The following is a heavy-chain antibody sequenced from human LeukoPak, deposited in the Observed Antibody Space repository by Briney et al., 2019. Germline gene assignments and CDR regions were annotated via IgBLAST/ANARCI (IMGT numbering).Heavy chain of an antibody. Sequence: PSETLSLTCTVSGGSISSYYWSWIRQPAGKGLGWIGRIYTSGSTNYNPSLKSRVTMSVDTSKNQFSLKLSSVTAADTAVYYCARDTGVTVTFYYFDYWGQGTLVTVSS. CDR2: IYTSGST. CDR3: ARDTGVTVTFYYFDY. V-gene: IGHV4-4*07. J-gene: IGHJ4*02. CDR1: GGSISSYY. D-gene: IGHD4-17*01.